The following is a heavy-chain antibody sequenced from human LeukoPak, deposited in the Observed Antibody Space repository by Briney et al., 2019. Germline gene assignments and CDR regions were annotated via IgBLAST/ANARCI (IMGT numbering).Heavy chain of an antibody. J-gene: IGHJ4*02. D-gene: IGHD4-11*01. Sequence: SETLSLTCSVSGGSINNYYWSWIRQPPGKILEWMGYIYYNGNTDYNPSLMSRVIMSVDTSKNQFFLNLRSVTAADTAVYYCARIQYNGGESFDSWGQGALVTVSS. V-gene: IGHV4-59*01. CDR3: ARIQYNGGESFDS. CDR1: GGSINNYY. CDR2: IYYNGNT.